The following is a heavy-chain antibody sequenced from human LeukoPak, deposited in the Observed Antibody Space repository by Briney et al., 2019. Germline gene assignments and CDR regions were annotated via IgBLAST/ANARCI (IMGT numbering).Heavy chain of an antibody. CDR1: GFTFSSYS. CDR3: ARESVVTATFDY. Sequence: SGGSLRLSCAASGFTFSSYSMNWVRQAPGKGLEWVSSISSSSSYIYYADSVKGRFTISRGNAKNSLYLQMNSLRAEDTAVYYCARESVVTATFDYWGQGTLVTVSS. J-gene: IGHJ4*02. CDR2: ISSSSSYI. V-gene: IGHV3-21*01. D-gene: IGHD2-21*02.